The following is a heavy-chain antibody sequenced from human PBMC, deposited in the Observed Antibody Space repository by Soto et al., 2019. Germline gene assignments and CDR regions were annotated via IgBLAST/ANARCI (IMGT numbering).Heavy chain of an antibody. CDR2: IYYSGST. J-gene: IGHJ5*02. Sequence: SETLSLTCTVSGGSIRGGGHYWTWIRHRPGKGLECIGYIYYSGSTNYNPSLKSRVTISVDTSKNQFSLKLSSVTAADTAVYYCARRGMVNWFDPWGQGTLVTVSS. CDR1: GGSIRGGGHY. D-gene: IGHD3-16*01. V-gene: IGHV4-61*08. CDR3: ARRGMVNWFDP.